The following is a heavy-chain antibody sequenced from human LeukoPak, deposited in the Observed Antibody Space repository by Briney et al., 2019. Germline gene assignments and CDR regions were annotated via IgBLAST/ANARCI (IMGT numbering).Heavy chain of an antibody. CDR3: ASSVVVVAATGLGAFDI. D-gene: IGHD2-15*01. V-gene: IGHV4-59*01. Sequence: SETLSLTCTVSGGXISSYYCSWIRQPPGKGLEWIGCIYYSGSTNYNPSLKSRVTISVDTSKNKFSLKLSSVTAADTAVYYCASSVVVVAATGLGAFDIWGQGTMVTVSS. J-gene: IGHJ3*02. CDR1: GGXISSYY. CDR2: IYYSGST.